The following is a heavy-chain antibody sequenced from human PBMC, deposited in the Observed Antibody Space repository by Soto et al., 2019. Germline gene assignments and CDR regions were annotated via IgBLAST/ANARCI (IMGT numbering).Heavy chain of an antibody. D-gene: IGHD5-12*01. CDR3: AREGVAPYYYYGMDV. J-gene: IGHJ6*02. CDR1: GYTFTRSG. CDR2: ISSYNGDT. V-gene: IGHV1-18*01. Sequence: ASVKVSCKASGYTFTRSGISWVRQAPGQGPEWMRWISSYNGDTNYAQTFQGRVTMTTDTSTSTAYMELRSLRSDDTAVYYCAREGVAPYYYYGMDVWGQGTPVTV.